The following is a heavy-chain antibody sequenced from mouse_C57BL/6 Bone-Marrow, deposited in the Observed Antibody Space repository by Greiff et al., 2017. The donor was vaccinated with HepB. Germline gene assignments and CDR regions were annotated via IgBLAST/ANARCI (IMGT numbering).Heavy chain of an antibody. CDR1: GFNIKDDY. J-gene: IGHJ4*01. Sequence: VQLQQSGAELVRPGASVKLSCTASGFNIKDDYMHWVKQRPEQGLEWIGWIDPENGDTEYASKFQGKATITADTSSNTAYLQLSSLTSEDTAVYYCTTWYDYDVVAMDYWGQGTSVTVSS. CDR2: IDPENGDT. D-gene: IGHD2-4*01. V-gene: IGHV14-4*01. CDR3: TTWYDYDVVAMDY.